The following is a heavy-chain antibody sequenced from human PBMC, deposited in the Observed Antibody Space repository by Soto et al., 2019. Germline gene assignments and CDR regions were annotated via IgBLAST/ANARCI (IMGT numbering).Heavy chain of an antibody. CDR3: ARDRPNRGYSYGPYGMDV. CDR1: GGSVSSGSYY. CDR2: IYYSGST. V-gene: IGHV4-61*01. Sequence: SETLSLTCTVSGGSVSSGSYYWSWIRQPPGKGLEWIGYIYYSGSTNYNPSLKSRVTISVDTPKNQFSLKLSSVTAADTAVYYCARDRPNRGYSYGPYGMDVWGQGTTVTVSS. J-gene: IGHJ6*02. D-gene: IGHD5-18*01.